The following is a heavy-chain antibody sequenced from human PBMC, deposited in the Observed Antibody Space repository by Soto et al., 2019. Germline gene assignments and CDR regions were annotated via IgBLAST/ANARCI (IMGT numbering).Heavy chain of an antibody. Sequence: QVQLQESGPGLVKPSETLSLTCTVSGGSISSYYWTWIQQPPGKGLEWIGYMYYSGSTNYNPSLKSRVTISVDTSNTQSSLKLSSVTAADTAVYYCARGSGWYFYWGRGTLVTVSS. CDR3: ARGSGWYFY. CDR1: GGSISSYY. V-gene: IGHV4-59*01. J-gene: IGHJ4*02. CDR2: MYYSGST. D-gene: IGHD6-19*01.